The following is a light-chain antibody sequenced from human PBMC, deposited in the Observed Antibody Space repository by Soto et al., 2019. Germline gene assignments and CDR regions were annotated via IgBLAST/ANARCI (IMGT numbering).Light chain of an antibody. CDR3: QSYDSSLSGSV. CDR1: SSNIGATYH. CDR2: GNS. V-gene: IGLV1-40*01. Sequence: QSVLTQPPSVSGAPGQRVTISCTGSSSNIGATYHVHWYQQLPGTAPKLLIYGNSNRPSGVPDRFSGSKSGTSASLAITGLQAEDEAYYYCQSYDSSLSGSVFGGGTKLTVL. J-gene: IGLJ3*02.